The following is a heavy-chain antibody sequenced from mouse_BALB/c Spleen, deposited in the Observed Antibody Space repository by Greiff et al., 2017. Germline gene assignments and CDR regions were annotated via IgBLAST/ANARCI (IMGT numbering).Heavy chain of an antibody. CDR3: ARSSTMITPFAY. V-gene: IGHV5-9*03. D-gene: IGHD2-4*01. J-gene: IGHJ3*01. CDR1: GFTFSSYT. Sequence: EVKLVESGGGLVKPGGSLKLSCAASGFTFSSYTMSWVRQTPEKRLEWVATISSGGGNTYYPDSVKGRFTISRDNAKNNLYLQMSSLRSEDTALYYCARSSTMITPFAYWGQGTLVTVSA. CDR2: ISSGGGNT.